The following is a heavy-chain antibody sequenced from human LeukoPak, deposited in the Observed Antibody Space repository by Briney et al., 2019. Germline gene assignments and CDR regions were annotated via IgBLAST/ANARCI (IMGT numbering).Heavy chain of an antibody. J-gene: IGHJ6*02. CDR1: GDSISNYY. CDR2: IYYSGRT. V-gene: IGHV4-59*08. CDR3: AREYYYGVDV. Sequence: SETLSLTCTVSGDSISNYYWSWIRQSPGKGLEWIGYIYYSGRTNYNPSLKSRVTISLDTSESQFSLKLTSVTAADTAVYYCAREYYYGVDVWGQGTTVTVSS.